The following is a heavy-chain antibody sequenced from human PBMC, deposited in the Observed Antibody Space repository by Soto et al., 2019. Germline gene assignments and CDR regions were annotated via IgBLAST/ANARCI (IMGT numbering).Heavy chain of an antibody. D-gene: IGHD6-19*01. CDR2: ISGSSSST. CDR1: GFTFRSYS. J-gene: IGHJ4*02. CDR3: AKPPLSDIAVAGTPFDY. V-gene: IGHV3-23*01. Sequence: PGGSLRLSCAASGFTFRSYSMNWVRQAPGKGLEWVSSISGSSSSTYYADSVKGRFTISRDNSKNTLYLQMNSLRAEDTAVYYRAKPPLSDIAVAGTPFDYWGQGTLVTVSS.